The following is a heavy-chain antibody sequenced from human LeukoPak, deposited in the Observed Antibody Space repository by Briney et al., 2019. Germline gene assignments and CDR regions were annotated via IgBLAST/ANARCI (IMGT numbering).Heavy chain of an antibody. V-gene: IGHV3-23*01. Sequence: GGSLRLSCTASGFTFRTYAMNWVRQAPGKGLEWLSGISGSGNGTYYADSVKGRFIISRDNSKNMAYLQMNSLTVEDTATYYCAKRTMSAFDSWGQGTLLIVSS. CDR3: AKRTMSAFDS. CDR2: ISGSGNGT. J-gene: IGHJ4*02. CDR1: GFTFRTYA. D-gene: IGHD5-24*01.